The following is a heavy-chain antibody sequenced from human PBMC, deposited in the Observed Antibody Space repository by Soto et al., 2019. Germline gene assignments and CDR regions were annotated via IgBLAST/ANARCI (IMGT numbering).Heavy chain of an antibody. CDR2: IFYTGST. CDR1: GGSISSDNYY. J-gene: IGHJ4*02. CDR3: ASTSYFDNSGSAN. Sequence: SETLSLTCTVSGGSISSDNYYWSWIRQPPGKGLEWIGYIFYTGSTYYNPSLKSRVIISIDTAQNQFSLRLSSVTAADAAVYYCASTSYFDNSGSANWGQGTLVTVSS. V-gene: IGHV4-30-4*01. D-gene: IGHD3-22*01.